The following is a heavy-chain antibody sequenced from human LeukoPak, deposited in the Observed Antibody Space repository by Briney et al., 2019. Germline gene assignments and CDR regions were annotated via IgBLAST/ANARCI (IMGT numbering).Heavy chain of an antibody. Sequence: PGGSLRLSCAASGFTFDDYAMHWVRQAPGKGLEWVSGISWNSGSIGYADSVKGRFTISRDNAKNSLYLQMNSLRAEDTAVYYCAKDFRAWEHWLVGSLGYWGQGTLVTVSS. CDR2: ISWNSGSI. V-gene: IGHV3-9*01. CDR3: AKDFRAWEHWLVGSLGY. D-gene: IGHD6-19*01. J-gene: IGHJ4*02. CDR1: GFTFDDYA.